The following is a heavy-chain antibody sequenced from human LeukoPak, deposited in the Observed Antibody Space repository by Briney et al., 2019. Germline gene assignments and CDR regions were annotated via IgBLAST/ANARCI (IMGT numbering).Heavy chain of an antibody. J-gene: IGHJ4*02. CDR3: ARRLYYDTAGSPFDL. CDR1: GFTFRSYW. CDR2: IHGDGGDT. Sequence: GGSLRLSCAASGFTFRSYWMSWIRQSPGKELLWVSRIHGDGGDTSYADSVKGRFTISRDNAKNTLYLQTDGLTAEDTAVYYCARRLYYDTAGSPFDLWGQGTLVIVSS. D-gene: IGHD3-22*01. V-gene: IGHV3-74*01.